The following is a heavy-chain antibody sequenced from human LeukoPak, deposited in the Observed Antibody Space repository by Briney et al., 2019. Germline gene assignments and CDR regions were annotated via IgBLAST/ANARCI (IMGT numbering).Heavy chain of an antibody. Sequence: GGSLRLSCAASGFTFSSYAMSWVRQAPGKGLEWVSAISGSGGSTYYADPVKGRFTISRDNSKNTLYLQMNSLRAEDTAVYYCAKIARLWFGEPPDYWGQGTLVTVSS. J-gene: IGHJ4*02. CDR3: AKIARLWFGEPPDY. V-gene: IGHV3-23*01. CDR2: ISGSGGST. D-gene: IGHD3-10*01. CDR1: GFTFSSYA.